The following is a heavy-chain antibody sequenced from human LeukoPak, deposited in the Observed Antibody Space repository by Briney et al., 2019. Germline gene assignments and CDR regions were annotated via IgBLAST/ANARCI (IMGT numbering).Heavy chain of an antibody. J-gene: IGHJ4*02. CDR3: SRGLAYFYGSGSPFDY. CDR2: INHSGST. V-gene: IGHV4-34*01. Sequence: SETLSLTCAVYGGSFSGYYWSWVRQPPGKGLEWIGEINHSGSTNYHPSLKSRVTISVDTTKNQFSLKLSSVTAADTAVYYWSRGLAYFYGSGSPFDYWGQGTLVTVSS. CDR1: GGSFSGYY. D-gene: IGHD3-10*01.